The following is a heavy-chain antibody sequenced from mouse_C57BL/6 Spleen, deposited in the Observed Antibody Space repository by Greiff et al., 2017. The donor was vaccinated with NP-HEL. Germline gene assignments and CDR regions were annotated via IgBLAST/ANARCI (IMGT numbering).Heavy chain of an antibody. CDR3: AQAYYGNEDFDV. J-gene: IGHJ1*03. V-gene: IGHV1-82*01. CDR2: IYPGDGDT. Sequence: QVHVKQSGPELVKPGASVKISCKASGYAFSSSWMNWVKQRPGKALEWIGRIYPGDGDTNYNGKFKGKATLTADKSSSTAYMQLSSLTSEDSAVYFCAQAYYGNEDFDVWGTGTTVTVSS. D-gene: IGHD2-10*01. CDR1: GYAFSSSW.